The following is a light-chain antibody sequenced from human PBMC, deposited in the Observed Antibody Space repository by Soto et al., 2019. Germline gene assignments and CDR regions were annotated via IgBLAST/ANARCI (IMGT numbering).Light chain of an antibody. J-gene: IGKJ4*01. Sequence: DIQMTQSPSAMSASVGDRVTIACRASHDISNYLAWFQQKPGKVPERLIYPASSLQSGVPSRFSGSGSGTDFTITISSLHPEDFANYYCLQLKRYPLTFGGGTKVEIK. CDR2: PAS. CDR3: LQLKRYPLT. CDR1: HDISNY. V-gene: IGKV1-17*03.